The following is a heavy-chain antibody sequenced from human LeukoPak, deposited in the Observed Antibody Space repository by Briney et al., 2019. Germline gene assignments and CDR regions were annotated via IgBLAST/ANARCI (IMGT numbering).Heavy chain of an antibody. CDR1: GYTFTSYG. Sequence: ASVKVSCKASGYTFTSYGISWVRQAPGQGLEWMGWISAYNGNTNYAQKLQGRVTMTTDTSTSTAYMELRSLRSDDTAVYYCARGPYVLLWFEEFPSFDYWGQGTLVAVSS. D-gene: IGHD3-10*01. J-gene: IGHJ4*02. V-gene: IGHV1-18*01. CDR2: ISAYNGNT. CDR3: ARGPYVLLWFEEFPSFDY.